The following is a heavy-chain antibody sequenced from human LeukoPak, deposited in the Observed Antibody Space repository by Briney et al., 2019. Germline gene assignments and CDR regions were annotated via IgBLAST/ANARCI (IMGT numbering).Heavy chain of an antibody. CDR3: ANGGLTTIDL. J-gene: IGHJ5*02. CDR2: MSSDGGGQ. V-gene: IGHV3-30*18. Sequence: QSGGSLRLSCAASGFSLSDYGTHWVRQAPGKGLEWVAVMSSDGGGQYYADSVTGRFALSRDNSRNVVSLQMNSLRPDDTAVYYCANGGLTTIDLWGQGTLVTVSS. CDR1: GFSLSDYG. D-gene: IGHD4-11*01.